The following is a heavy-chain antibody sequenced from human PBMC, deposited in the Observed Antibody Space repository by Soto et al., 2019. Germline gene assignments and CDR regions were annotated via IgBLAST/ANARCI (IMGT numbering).Heavy chain of an antibody. Sequence: EVQLVESGGGLVQPGGSLRLSCAASGFTFSSYSMNWVRQAPGKGLEWVSYISSSSSTIYYADSVKGRFTISRDNAKNSLYLQMNSLRAEDTAVYYCAIAPQSSISSTPYYFDYWGQGTLVTVSS. CDR3: AIAPQSSISSTPYYFDY. D-gene: IGHD3-3*02. CDR1: GFTFSSYS. V-gene: IGHV3-48*01. CDR2: ISSSSSTI. J-gene: IGHJ4*02.